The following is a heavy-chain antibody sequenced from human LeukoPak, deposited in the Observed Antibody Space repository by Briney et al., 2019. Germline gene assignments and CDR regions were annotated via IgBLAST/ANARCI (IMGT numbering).Heavy chain of an antibody. D-gene: IGHD2-2*01. CDR2: IYHSGST. CDR1: GYSISSGYY. J-gene: IGHJ3*02. CDR3: ARGGGYCSSTSCYGAFDI. V-gene: IGHV4-38-2*02. Sequence: SETLSLTCTVSGYSISSGYYWGWIRQPPGKGLEWIGSIYHSGSTYYNPSLKSRVTISVDTSKNQFSLKLSSVTAADTAVYYCARGGGYCSSTSCYGAFDIWGQGTMVTVSS.